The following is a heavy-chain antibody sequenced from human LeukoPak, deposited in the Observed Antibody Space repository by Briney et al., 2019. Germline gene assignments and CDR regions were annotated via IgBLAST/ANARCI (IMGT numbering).Heavy chain of an antibody. Sequence: GGFLRLSCAASGFTFSSYAMHWVRQAPGKGLEYVSAISSNGGSTYYANSVKGRFTISRDNSKNTLYLQMGSLRAEDMAVYYCAREGARGYSYVFDYWGQGTLVTVSS. J-gene: IGHJ4*02. V-gene: IGHV3-64*01. CDR3: AREGARGYSYVFDY. CDR2: ISSNGGST. D-gene: IGHD5-18*01. CDR1: GFTFSSYA.